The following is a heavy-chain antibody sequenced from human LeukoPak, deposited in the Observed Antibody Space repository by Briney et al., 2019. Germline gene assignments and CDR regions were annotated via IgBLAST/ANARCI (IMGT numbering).Heavy chain of an antibody. CDR1: GFTLSSYW. Sequence: PGGSLRLSCVASGFTLSSYWMHWVRKAPGKGLVWVSRINGDGSSTSYADSVKGRFTLSRDTAKNTLYLHMNSLRAEDTAVYYSARTPHWYLDLWGRGTLVTVSS. CDR3: ARTPHWYLDL. J-gene: IGHJ2*01. V-gene: IGHV3-74*01. D-gene: IGHD2-15*01. CDR2: INGDGSST.